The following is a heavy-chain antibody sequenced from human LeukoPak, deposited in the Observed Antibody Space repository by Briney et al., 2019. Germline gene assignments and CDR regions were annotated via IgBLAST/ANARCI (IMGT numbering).Heavy chain of an antibody. CDR3: ARGYSSGWDFQH. J-gene: IGHJ1*01. CDR1: GYTFTSYD. Sequence: GASVKVSCKASGYTFTSYDINRVRQATGQGLEWMGWMNPNSGNTGYAQKFQGRVTMTRNTSISTAYMELSSLRSEDTAVYYCARGYSSGWDFQHWGQGTLVTVSS. V-gene: IGHV1-8*01. CDR2: MNPNSGNT. D-gene: IGHD6-19*01.